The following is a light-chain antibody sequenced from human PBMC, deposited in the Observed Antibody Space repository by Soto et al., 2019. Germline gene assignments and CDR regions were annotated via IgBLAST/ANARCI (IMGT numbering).Light chain of an antibody. V-gene: IGKV3-20*01. J-gene: IGKJ3*01. CDR1: QSVSSSY. CDR2: GAS. Sequence: EIVLTQSPGTLSLSPGERASLSCRDSQSVSSSYLAWYQQKPGQAPRLLIYGASNRATGIPDRFSVSASGTDFTLTISRLEPEDFAVYYCQHYGTSALFGPGTKVDIK. CDR3: QHYGTSAL.